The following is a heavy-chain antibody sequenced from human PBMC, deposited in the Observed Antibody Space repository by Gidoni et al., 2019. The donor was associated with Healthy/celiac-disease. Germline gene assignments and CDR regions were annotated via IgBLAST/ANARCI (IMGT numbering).Heavy chain of an antibody. D-gene: IGHD3-16*01. CDR1: GGSVPCNSAA. CDR3: ARGGAYGSGFDY. J-gene: IGHJ4*02. Sequence: QVQLQPAGPGLVKPSETLSLPLDIPGGSVPCNSAAWNWIRQSPSRGLEWLGRTYYRSKWYNDYAVSVKSRITINPDTSKNQFSLQLNSVTPEDTAVYYCARGGAYGSGFDYWGQGTLVTVSS. CDR2: TYYRSKWYN. V-gene: IGHV6-1*01.